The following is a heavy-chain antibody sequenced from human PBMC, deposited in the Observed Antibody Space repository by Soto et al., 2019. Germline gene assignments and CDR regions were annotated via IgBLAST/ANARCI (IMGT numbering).Heavy chain of an antibody. CDR1: GFTSRSYA. Sequence: QVQLVESGGGVVQPGRSLRLSCTASGFTSRSYAMHWVRQAPGKGLEWVASVSYDGGNEHYADSVKGRFTISRDNSKNTLSLQMNSLRVEATAVFYCARASGYDKWDTLNYWGQGTQVTVSS. V-gene: IGHV3-30-3*01. CDR3: ARASGYDKWDTLNY. D-gene: IGHD5-12*01. J-gene: IGHJ4*02. CDR2: VSYDGGNE.